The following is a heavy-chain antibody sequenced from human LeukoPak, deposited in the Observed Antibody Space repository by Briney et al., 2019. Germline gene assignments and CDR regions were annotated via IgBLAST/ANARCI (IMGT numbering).Heavy chain of an antibody. CDR1: GGTFSRYA. V-gene: IGHV1-69*13. CDR2: MIPMFGTA. D-gene: IGHD3-3*01. Sequence: SVKVSCKASGGTFSRYAISRVRQAPGQGLDWMGGMIPMFGTANYAQKFQGRVTITADESTSTAYMELSSLRSEDTAVYYCASRITIFGVDPALYYYGMDVWGQGTTVTVSS. CDR3: ASRITIFGVDPALYYYGMDV. J-gene: IGHJ6*02.